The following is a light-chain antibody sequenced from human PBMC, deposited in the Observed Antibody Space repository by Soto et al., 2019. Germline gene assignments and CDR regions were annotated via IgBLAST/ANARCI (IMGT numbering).Light chain of an antibody. CDR2: DAS. V-gene: IGKV1-33*01. J-gene: IGKJ2*01. Sequence: DIQMTQSPSSLSASVGDRVTITCQASQDIDNYLNWYQQKPGQAPKHLIYDASNLETGVPSRFSGRGSGTDFTFTISSLQPEDVATYYCQLYGKLPPYTFGQGTKLELK. CDR1: QDIDNY. CDR3: QLYGKLPPYT.